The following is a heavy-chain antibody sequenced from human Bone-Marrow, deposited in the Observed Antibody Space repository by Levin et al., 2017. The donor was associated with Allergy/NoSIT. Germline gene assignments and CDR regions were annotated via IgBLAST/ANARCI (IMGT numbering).Heavy chain of an antibody. CDR2: ISGGGGNT. J-gene: IGHJ4*02. Sequence: SGGSLRLSCRASGFTFHTSAMTWVRQAPGKGLGWVSTISGGGGNTNYADSVKGRFTISRDNSKNTLFLQMNSLTAEDTALYYCAKAGSSWYIEIDHWGQGTLVTVSS. D-gene: IGHD6-13*01. CDR3: AKAGSSWYIEIDH. CDR1: GFTFHTSA. V-gene: IGHV3-23*01.